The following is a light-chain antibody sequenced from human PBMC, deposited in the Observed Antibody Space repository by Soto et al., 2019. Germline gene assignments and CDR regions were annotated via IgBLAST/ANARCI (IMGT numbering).Light chain of an antibody. J-gene: IGKJ1*01. CDR1: QTVSSVH. Sequence: ETVLTQSPGTLSLSPGERATLSCRASQTVSSVHLAWYQQKRGQAPRLFIYGASSRAAGIPDRFSGSGSGTDFTLTISRLEPEDFAVYYCQQYDNSLWTFGQGTKVDIK. CDR2: GAS. CDR3: QQYDNSLWT. V-gene: IGKV3-20*01.